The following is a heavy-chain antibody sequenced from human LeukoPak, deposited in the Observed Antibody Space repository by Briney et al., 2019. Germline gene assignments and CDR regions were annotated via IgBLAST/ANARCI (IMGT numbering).Heavy chain of an antibody. J-gene: IGHJ5*02. Sequence: ASVKVSCKASGYSFSYYYIHWVRQAPGQGLEWVGWTNPHSGVTKYAQKLQGRVTVTGDTSINTAYMELRSLRSDDTAVYYCARGGINNHFDTWGQGTLVTVSS. CDR3: ARGGINNHFDT. CDR1: GYSFSYYY. V-gene: IGHV1-2*02. D-gene: IGHD1-14*01. CDR2: TNPHSGVT.